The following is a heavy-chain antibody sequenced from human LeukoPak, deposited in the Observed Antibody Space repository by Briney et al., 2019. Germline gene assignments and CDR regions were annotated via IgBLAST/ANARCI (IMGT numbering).Heavy chain of an antibody. CDR2: IKQDGTEK. D-gene: IGHD6-6*01. V-gene: IGHV3-7*04. J-gene: IGHJ4*02. Sequence: GGSLRLSCVASGFTFSSYWMSWVRQAPGEGLEWVANIKQDGTEKYYMDSVKGRFSISRDNAKNSLYLQMNALRAEDTAVYYCARDVRPDYWGQGTLVAVST. CDR3: ARDVRPDY. CDR1: GFTFSSYW.